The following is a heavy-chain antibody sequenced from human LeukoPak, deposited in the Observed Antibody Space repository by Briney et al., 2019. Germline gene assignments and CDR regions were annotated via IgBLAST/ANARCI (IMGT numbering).Heavy chain of an antibody. CDR1: GGSFSSSY. D-gene: IGHD1-26*01. J-gene: IGHJ5*02. V-gene: IGHV4-59*01. CDR2: IYYTGST. Sequence: PSETLSLTCTVSGGSFSSSYWSWVRQPPGKGLVWIAYIYYTGSTNYNPSLKGRVTISLDTSKNQFSLKLSSVTAADTAVYYCARGTSGSYYGVWFDPWGQGTLVTVSS. CDR3: ARGTSGSYYGVWFDP.